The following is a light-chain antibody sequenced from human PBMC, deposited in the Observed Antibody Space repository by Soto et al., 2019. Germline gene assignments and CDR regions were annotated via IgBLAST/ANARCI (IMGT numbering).Light chain of an antibody. Sequence: EIVLTQSPGTLSLSPGERATLSCRASQSVSSNLAWYQQKPGQAPRLLIYGASTRATGIPARFSGSGSGTEFTLTISSLQSEDFAVYYCQQYNNWPPATFGQGTRLETK. CDR2: GAS. V-gene: IGKV3-15*01. CDR1: QSVSSN. CDR3: QQYNNWPPAT. J-gene: IGKJ5*01.